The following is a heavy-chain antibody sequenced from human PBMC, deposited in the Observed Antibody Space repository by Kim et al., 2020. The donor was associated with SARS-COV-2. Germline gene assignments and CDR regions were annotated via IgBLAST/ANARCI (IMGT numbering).Heavy chain of an antibody. CDR2: SNK. Sequence: SNKNDAESLKGRFPNSRDNSKNTLYLQMNSLRAEDTAVYYCARDGGNWFDPWGQGTLVTVSS. CDR3: ARDGGNWFDP. D-gene: IGHD3-16*01. J-gene: IGHJ5*02. V-gene: IGHV3-30-3*01.